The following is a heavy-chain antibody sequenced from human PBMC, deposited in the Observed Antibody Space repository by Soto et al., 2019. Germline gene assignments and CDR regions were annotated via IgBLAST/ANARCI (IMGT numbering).Heavy chain of an antibody. Sequence: QVQLVESGGGVVQPGRSLRLSCAASGFTFCSYGMHWVRQAPGKGLEWVAVIWYDGSNKYYADSVKGRFTISRDNSKNTLYLQMNSLRAEDTAVYYCARDLGYGDYEGNAFDIWGQGTMVTVSS. V-gene: IGHV3-33*01. CDR1: GFTFCSYG. J-gene: IGHJ3*02. CDR2: IWYDGSNK. CDR3: ARDLGYGDYEGNAFDI. D-gene: IGHD4-17*01.